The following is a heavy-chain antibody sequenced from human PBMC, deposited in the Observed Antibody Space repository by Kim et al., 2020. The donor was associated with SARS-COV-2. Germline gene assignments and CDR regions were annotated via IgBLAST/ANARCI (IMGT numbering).Heavy chain of an antibody. J-gene: IGHJ1*01. CDR3: ASPGWAEH. D-gene: IGHD6-19*01. Sequence: SETLSLTCTVSGGSISSSSYYWGWIRQPPGKGLEWIGSIYYSGSTYYNPSLKSRVTISVDTSKNQFSLKLSSVTAADTAVYYCASPGWAEHWGQGTLVTVSS. V-gene: IGHV4-39*01. CDR1: GGSISSSSYY. CDR2: IYYSGST.